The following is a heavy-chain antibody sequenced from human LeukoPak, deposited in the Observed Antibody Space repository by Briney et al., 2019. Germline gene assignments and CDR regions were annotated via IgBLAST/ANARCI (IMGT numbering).Heavy chain of an antibody. V-gene: IGHV5-51*01. J-gene: IGHJ3*02. CDR3: ARTGHSNAKDAFDI. Sequence: GESLKISCKGSGYFLTNNWIGWVRQMPGKGLEWMGIIYPGDSDVRYSPSFQGQVTISADKSISAAYLQWSSLKASDTAMYYCARTGHSNAKDAFDIWGQGTMVTVSS. CDR2: IYPGDSDV. CDR1: GYFLTNNW. D-gene: IGHD6-13*01.